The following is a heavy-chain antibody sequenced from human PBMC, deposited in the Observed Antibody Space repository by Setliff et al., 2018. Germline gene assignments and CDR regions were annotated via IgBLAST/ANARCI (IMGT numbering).Heavy chain of an antibody. J-gene: IGHJ4*02. D-gene: IGHD6-13*01. CDR1: GYIFRDYY. CDR3: ATQTAAYYFDY. CDR2: INPNSGGR. Sequence: ASVKVSCKASGYIFRDYYIHWVRQAPGQGLEWMGWINPNSGGREYAEAFQGRVTMTGDTSIRTAFMELSGLTSDDTAVYYCATQTAAYYFDYWGQGALVTVSS. V-gene: IGHV1-2*02.